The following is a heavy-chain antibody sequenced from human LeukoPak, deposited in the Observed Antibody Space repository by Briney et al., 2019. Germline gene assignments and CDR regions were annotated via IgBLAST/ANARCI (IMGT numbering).Heavy chain of an antibody. CDR1: GGSISSGDYY. Sequence: SETLSLTCTVSGGSISSGDYYWRWIRQHPGKGLESNGYVYYSGNTYYHPSLKSRVTISVDTSKNQLSLKLSSVTDADTTVYYCATRGYGSTWHSQNWGQGTLVTVSP. CDR3: ATRGYGSTWHSQN. V-gene: IGHV4-31*03. D-gene: IGHD6-13*01. CDR2: VYYSGNT. J-gene: IGHJ4*02.